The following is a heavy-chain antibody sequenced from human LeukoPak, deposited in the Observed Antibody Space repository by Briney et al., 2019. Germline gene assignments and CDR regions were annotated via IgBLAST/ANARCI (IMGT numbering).Heavy chain of an antibody. J-gene: IGHJ4*02. V-gene: IGHV4-38-2*02. CDR2: IFQSVST. CDR3: ARNNSNGFDF. Sequence: SETLSLTCTVSGYSISGGYYWGWIRQPPGKGLEWIGTIFQSVSTYYNPSLKSRVTTSVDTSRNQFSLKLSSVTAADTAVYYCARNNSNGFDFWSQGTLVTVSS. CDR1: GYSISGGYY. D-gene: IGHD6-19*01.